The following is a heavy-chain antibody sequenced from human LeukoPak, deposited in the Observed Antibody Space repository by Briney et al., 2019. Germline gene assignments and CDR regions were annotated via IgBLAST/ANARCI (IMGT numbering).Heavy chain of an antibody. V-gene: IGHV3-7*01. Sequence: GGSLRLSCAASGFTFSSYWMSWVRQAPGKGLEWVANIKQDGSEKYYVDSVKGRFTISRDNAKNSLYLQMNSLRDEDTAVYYCARTYYDFWSGYYDRYYYGMDVWGQGTTVTVSS. D-gene: IGHD3-3*01. CDR2: IKQDGSEK. CDR3: ARTYYDFWSGYYDRYYYGMDV. J-gene: IGHJ6*02. CDR1: GFTFSSYW.